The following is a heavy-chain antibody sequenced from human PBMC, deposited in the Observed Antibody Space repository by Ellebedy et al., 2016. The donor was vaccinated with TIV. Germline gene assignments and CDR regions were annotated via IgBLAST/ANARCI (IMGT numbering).Heavy chain of an antibody. V-gene: IGHV3-30*18. CDR3: AKDSGFWSGYSDY. CDR2: ISYDGSYK. D-gene: IGHD3-3*01. Sequence: GGSLRLSXAASEFTFSRFGMYWVRQAPGKGLEWVAGISYDGSYKYYADSVKGRFTVSRDNSKNSLFLQLNSPRAEGTAVYYCAKDSGFWSGYSDYWGQGTLVTVS. J-gene: IGHJ4*02. CDR1: EFTFSRFG.